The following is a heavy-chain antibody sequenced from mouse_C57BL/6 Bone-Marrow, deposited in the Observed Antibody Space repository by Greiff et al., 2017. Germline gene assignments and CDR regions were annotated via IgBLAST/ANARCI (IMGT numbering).Heavy chain of an antibody. Sequence: VQLQQSGAELVRPGASVKLSCTASGFNIKDDYMHWVKQRPEQGLEWIGWIDPENGDTEYASKFKGKATLTVDTSSNTAYLQLSSLTSEDSAVXYSTKLAIDYGNYHYAMDYWGQGTSVTVSS. D-gene: IGHD2-1*01. J-gene: IGHJ4*01. CDR3: TKLAIDYGNYHYAMDY. V-gene: IGHV14-4*01. CDR1: GFNIKDDY. CDR2: IDPENGDT.